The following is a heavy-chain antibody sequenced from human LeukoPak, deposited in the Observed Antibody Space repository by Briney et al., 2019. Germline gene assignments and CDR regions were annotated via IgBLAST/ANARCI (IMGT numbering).Heavy chain of an antibody. V-gene: IGHV4-4*02. CDR1: GFSLSTNKM. D-gene: IGHD1-26*01. Sequence: SGPALVKPTQTLTLTCTFSGFSLSTNKMCVNWIRQPPGKRLEWVGESNDSGGTNYNPSLKSRVTISADKSKNQVSLKLTSVTAADTAVYYCARLSVIVGAALEYYYYYMDVWGQGTTVTVSS. CDR3: ARLSVIVGAALEYYYYYMDV. J-gene: IGHJ6*03. CDR2: SNDSGGT.